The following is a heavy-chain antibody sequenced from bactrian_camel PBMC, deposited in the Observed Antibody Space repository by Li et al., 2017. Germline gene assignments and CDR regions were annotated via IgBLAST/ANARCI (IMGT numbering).Heavy chain of an antibody. CDR3: MAERFSGLNVFMEYGGSW. V-gene: IGHV3S66*01. D-gene: IGHD6*01. CDR1: GYTDSVAV. CDR2: ISTGAGDT. J-gene: IGHJ4*01. Sequence: DVQLVESGAGSVEAGGSLRLSCTMSGYTDSVAVMGWWRQAPGKERKGVACISTGAGDTMYADAVKGRFTISHDKASDTVYLQMDNLKPEDTAMYQCMAERFSGLNVFMEYGGSWRGHGTQVTVS.